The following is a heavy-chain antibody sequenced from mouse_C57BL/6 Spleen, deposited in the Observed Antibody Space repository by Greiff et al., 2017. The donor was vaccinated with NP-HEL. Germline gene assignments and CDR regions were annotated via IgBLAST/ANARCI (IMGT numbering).Heavy chain of an antibody. Sequence: QVQLQQSGAELVKPGASVKISCKASGYAFSSYWMNWVKQRPGKGLEWIGQIYPGDGDTNYNGKFKGKATLTADKSSSTAYMQLSSLTAEDSAVYFCARSGVYYDGISPYYYAMDYWGQGTSVTVSS. CDR1: GYAFSSYW. V-gene: IGHV1-80*01. CDR3: ARSGVYYDGISPYYYAMDY. D-gene: IGHD1-1*01. CDR2: IYPGDGDT. J-gene: IGHJ4*01.